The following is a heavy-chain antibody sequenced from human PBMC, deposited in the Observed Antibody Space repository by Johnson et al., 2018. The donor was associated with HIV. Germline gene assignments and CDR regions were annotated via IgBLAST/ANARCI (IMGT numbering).Heavy chain of an antibody. D-gene: IGHD3-10*01. J-gene: IGHJ3*02. CDR2: IAASGDST. V-gene: IGHV3-23*04. Sequence: EVQLVESGGGVVQPGGSLRLSCAASGFTFSSYGMHWVRQAPGKGLEWVSVIAASGDSTYYADSVRGRFAISRDNSKNTLYLQMNSLRAEDTAVYYCANWAYYYGSGYAFDIWGQGTMVTVSS. CDR3: ANWAYYYGSGYAFDI. CDR1: GFTFSSYG.